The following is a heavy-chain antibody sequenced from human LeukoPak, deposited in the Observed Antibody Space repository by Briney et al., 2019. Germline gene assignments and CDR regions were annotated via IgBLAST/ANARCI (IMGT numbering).Heavy chain of an antibody. J-gene: IGHJ4*02. V-gene: IGHV4-59*01. Sequence: PSETLSLTCAVYGGSISSYYWSWIRQPPGKGLEWIGYIYYSGSTNYNPSLKSRVTISVDTSKNQFSLKLSSVTAADTAVYYCARYGGNSLNFDYWGQGTLVTVSS. CDR2: IYYSGST. CDR3: ARYGGNSLNFDY. D-gene: IGHD4-23*01. CDR1: GGSISSYY.